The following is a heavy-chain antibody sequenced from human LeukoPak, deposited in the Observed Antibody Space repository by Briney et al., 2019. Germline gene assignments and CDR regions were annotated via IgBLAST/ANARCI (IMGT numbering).Heavy chain of an antibody. Sequence: SETLSLTCTVSGGSSSSSSSYWGWIRQPPGKGLEWIGSIYYSGSTYYNPSLKSRVTISVDTSKNQFSLKLSSVTAADTAVYYCGGARGLSIDYWGQGTLVTVSS. J-gene: IGHJ4*02. CDR1: GGSSSSSSSY. D-gene: IGHD3-16*01. CDR2: IYYSGST. V-gene: IGHV4-39*01. CDR3: GGARGLSIDY.